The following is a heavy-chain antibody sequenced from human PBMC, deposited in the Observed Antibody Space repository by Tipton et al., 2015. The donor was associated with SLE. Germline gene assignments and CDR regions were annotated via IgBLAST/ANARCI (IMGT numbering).Heavy chain of an antibody. D-gene: IGHD6-19*01. J-gene: IGHJ2*01. V-gene: IGHV4-59*01. CDR1: GGYISGSY. CDR3: ARDRAGYTSGWYWYLDL. CDR2: IRDSGDS. Sequence: LRLSCTVSGGYISGSYWSWIRQPPGKPLEWIAYIRDSGDSDYNPSLKSRVSVSMDTSKSQFSLSLTSVTAADSAVYFCARDRAGYTSGWYWYLDLWGRGARVTVSS.